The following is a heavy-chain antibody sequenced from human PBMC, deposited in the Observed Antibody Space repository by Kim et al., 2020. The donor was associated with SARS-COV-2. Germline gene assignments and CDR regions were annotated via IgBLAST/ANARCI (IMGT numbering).Heavy chain of an antibody. D-gene: IGHD6-13*01. CDR3: ATRIAAAGTIN. J-gene: IGHJ4*02. CDR2: T. V-gene: IGHV4-31*02. Sequence: TDYNPSLKSRVTISVDTSKNQFSLKLSSVTAADTAVYYCATRIAAAGTINWGQGTLVTVSS.